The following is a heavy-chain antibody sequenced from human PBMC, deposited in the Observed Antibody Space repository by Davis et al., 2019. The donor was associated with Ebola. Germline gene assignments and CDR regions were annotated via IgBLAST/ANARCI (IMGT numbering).Heavy chain of an antibody. D-gene: IGHD2-15*01. CDR2: LSGSGGKT. V-gene: IGHV3-23*01. Sequence: GESLKISCAASGFTFSGYAMSWVRQAPGKGLEWVSTLSGSGGKTYYADSVKGRFTISRDNSKNTLFLQMNSLRAEDTAVYYCARNNMVVVVSATLVGWFDPWGQGTLVTVSS. CDR3: ARNNMVVVVSATLVGWFDP. J-gene: IGHJ5*02. CDR1: GFTFSGYA.